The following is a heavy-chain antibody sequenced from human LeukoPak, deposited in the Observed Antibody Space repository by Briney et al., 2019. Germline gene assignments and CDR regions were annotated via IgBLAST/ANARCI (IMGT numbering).Heavy chain of an antibody. CDR3: ARQGYHNDLDY. Sequence: GESLKISCKGTGYSFTTHWNAWVRQMPGKGLEWMGIIYPGDSVTRYSVSFQGQATISVDKSISTAFLQWSSLKASDTAMYYCARQGYHNDLDYWGQGTLVTVSS. V-gene: IGHV5-51*01. J-gene: IGHJ4*02. D-gene: IGHD1-1*01. CDR2: IYPGDSVT. CDR1: GYSFTTHW.